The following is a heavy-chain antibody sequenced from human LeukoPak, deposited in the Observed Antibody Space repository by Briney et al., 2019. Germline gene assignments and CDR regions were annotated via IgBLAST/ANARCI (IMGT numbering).Heavy chain of an antibody. V-gene: IGHV3-30-3*01. Sequence: PGGSLRLSCAASGFTFSSYAMHWVRQAPGEGLEWVAVISYDGSNKYYADSVKGRFTISRDNSKNTLYLQMNSLRAEDTAVYYCARDKEVYYYASGSLGYWGQGTLVTVSS. J-gene: IGHJ4*02. D-gene: IGHD3-10*01. CDR1: GFTFSSYA. CDR3: ARDKEVYYYASGSLGY. CDR2: ISYDGSNK.